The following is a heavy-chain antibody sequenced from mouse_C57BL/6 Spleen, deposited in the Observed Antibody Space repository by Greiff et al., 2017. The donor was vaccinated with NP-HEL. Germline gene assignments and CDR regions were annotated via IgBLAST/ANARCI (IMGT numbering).Heavy chain of an antibody. D-gene: IGHD2-1*01. CDR1: GYTFTSYW. J-gene: IGHJ3*01. CDR2: IDPSDSYT. CDR3: ARRDYGNYEGFAY. V-gene: IGHV1-50*01. Sequence: QVQLQQPGAELVKPGASVKLSCKASGYTFTSYWMQWVKQRPGQGLEWIGEIDPSDSYTNYNQKFKGKATLTVDTSSSTAYMQLSSLTSEDSAVYYCARRDYGNYEGFAYWGQGTLVTASA.